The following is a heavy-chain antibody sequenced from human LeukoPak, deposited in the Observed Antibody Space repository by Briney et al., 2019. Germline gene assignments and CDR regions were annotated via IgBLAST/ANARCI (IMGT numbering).Heavy chain of an antibody. V-gene: IGHV7-4-1*02. CDR2: INTNTGNP. D-gene: IGHD1-1*01. CDR3: ARDYGPWDWNDARWFDP. Sequence: ASVKVSCKASGYTFTKYAVNWVRQAPGQGLEWMGWINTNTGNPTYAQGFTGRFVFSLDTSVSTAYLQISSLKAEDTAVYYCARDYGPWDWNDARWFDPWGQGTLVTVSS. J-gene: IGHJ5*02. CDR1: GYTFTKYA.